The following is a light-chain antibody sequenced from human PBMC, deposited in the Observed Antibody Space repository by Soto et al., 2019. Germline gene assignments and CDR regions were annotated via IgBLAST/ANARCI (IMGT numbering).Light chain of an antibody. CDR1: QSVSTR. CDR3: QQYSVYWT. J-gene: IGKJ1*01. Sequence: DIQMTQSPSSLSASVGDRVTIICRASQSVSTRLAWYQQKPGKAPKVLIYDASSWAGGVPSRFTGSGSGTEFTLTINSLQLDDFATYYCQQYSVYWTFGQGTKVEIK. CDR2: DAS. V-gene: IGKV1-5*02.